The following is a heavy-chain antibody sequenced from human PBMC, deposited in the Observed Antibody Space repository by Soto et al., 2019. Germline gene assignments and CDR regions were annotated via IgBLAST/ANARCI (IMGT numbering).Heavy chain of an antibody. Sequence: ASVNVSCKASGYTFTGYYIHWVRQAPGQGLEWMGWINPNSGGTKYPQKFQGRVTMTRDTSIRTVYMSLTGLKSDETAVYFCARDLATGGGSEGFSYWVHRPLFAVSX. CDR1: GYTFTGYY. V-gene: IGHV1-2*02. CDR3: ARDLATGGGSEGFSY. CDR2: INPNSGGT. D-gene: IGHD2-15*01. J-gene: IGHJ4*01.